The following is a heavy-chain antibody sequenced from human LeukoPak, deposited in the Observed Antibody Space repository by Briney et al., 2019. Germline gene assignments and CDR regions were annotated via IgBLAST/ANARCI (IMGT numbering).Heavy chain of an antibody. CDR3: ARGDDQDIFGPPADY. J-gene: IGHJ4*02. V-gene: IGHV1-18*01. D-gene: IGHD3-9*01. CDR2: ISAYNGNT. CDR1: GYTFTSYG. Sequence: ASVKVSCKASGYTFTSYGISWVRQAPGQGLEWMGWISAYNGNTNYAQKLQGRVTMTTDTSTSTAYMELRSLRSDDTAVYYCARGDDQDIFGPPADYWGQGTLVTVSS.